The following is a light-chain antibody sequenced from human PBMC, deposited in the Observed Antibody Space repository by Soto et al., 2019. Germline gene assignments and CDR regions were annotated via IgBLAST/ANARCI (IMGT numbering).Light chain of an antibody. CDR3: CSFAGTGTQYV. V-gene: IGLV2-23*01. J-gene: IGLJ1*01. Sequence: QSALTQPASVPGSLGQSTTISCIGSSDNIGSYNLVSWYQQKPGKAPKIIIFEGSKRPSGVSNRFSGSRSGNTASLTISGLQAEDEADYYCCSFAGTGTQYVFGTGTKVTVL. CDR1: SDNIGSYNL. CDR2: EGS.